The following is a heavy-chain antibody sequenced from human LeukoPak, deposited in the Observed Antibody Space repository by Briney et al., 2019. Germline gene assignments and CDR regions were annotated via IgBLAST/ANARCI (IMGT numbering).Heavy chain of an antibody. CDR2: IIPIFGTA. Sequence: SVKVSCKASGGTFSSYAISWVRQAPGQGLEWMGGIIPIFGTANYAQKFQGRVTITADESTSTAYMELSSLRSEDTAVYYCARLGPHYGGNPDNWFDPWGRGTLVTVSS. CDR3: ARLGPHYGGNPDNWFDP. J-gene: IGHJ5*02. V-gene: IGHV1-69*13. CDR1: GGTFSSYA. D-gene: IGHD4-23*01.